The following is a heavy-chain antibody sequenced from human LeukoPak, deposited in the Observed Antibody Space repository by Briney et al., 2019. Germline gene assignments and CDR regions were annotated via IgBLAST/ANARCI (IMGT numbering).Heavy chain of an antibody. V-gene: IGHV4-34*01. D-gene: IGHD6-13*01. CDR2: INHSGST. CDR1: GGSFSGYY. J-gene: IGHJ4*02. Sequence: SETLSLTCAVYGGSFSGYYWSWIRQPPGKGLEWIGEINHSGSTNYNPSLKSRVTISVDTSKNQFSLKLSSVAAADTAVYYCARGGGIGAARWPCDYWGQGTLVTVSS. CDR3: ARGGGIGAARWPCDY.